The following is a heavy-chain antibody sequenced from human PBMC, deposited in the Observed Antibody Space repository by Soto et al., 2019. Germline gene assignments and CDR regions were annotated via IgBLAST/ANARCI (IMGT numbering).Heavy chain of an antibody. Sequence: GEALKISCKGFWYSFTRYWIGWVRPMPGKGLEWMGIIYPGDSDTRYSPSFQGQVTISADKSISTAYLQWSSLKASDTAIYYCARTAAAGKYYYGVDVWGQGTTVT. V-gene: IGHV5-51*01. D-gene: IGHD6-13*01. CDR1: WYSFTRYW. CDR3: ARTAAAGKYYYGVDV. J-gene: IGHJ6*02. CDR2: IYPGDSDT.